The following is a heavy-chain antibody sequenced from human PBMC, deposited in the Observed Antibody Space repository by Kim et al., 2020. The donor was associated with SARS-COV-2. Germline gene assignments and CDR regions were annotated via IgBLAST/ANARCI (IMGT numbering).Heavy chain of an antibody. J-gene: IGHJ4*02. CDR2: T. D-gene: IGHD3-10*01. CDR3: ARVLNGDYGDY. V-gene: IGHV4-34*01. Sequence: TNDNPSLKSRVTISVDTSKNQFALKLSSVTAADTAVYYCARVLNGDYGDYWGQGTLVTVSS.